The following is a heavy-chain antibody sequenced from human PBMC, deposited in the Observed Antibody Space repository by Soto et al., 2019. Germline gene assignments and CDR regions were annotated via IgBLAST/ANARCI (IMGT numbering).Heavy chain of an antibody. D-gene: IGHD3-22*01. CDR1: GGSISSGGYS. CDR2: IYHSGST. Sequence: QLQLQESGSGLVKPSQTLSLTCAVSGGSISSGGYSWSWIRQPPGKGLEWIGYIYHSGSTYYNPSLKRRFTISVDRSKNQFSLKLSSVTAADTAVYYCARSHYDSSGYSLDYWGQGTLVTVSS. V-gene: IGHV4-30-2*01. J-gene: IGHJ4*02. CDR3: ARSHYDSSGYSLDY.